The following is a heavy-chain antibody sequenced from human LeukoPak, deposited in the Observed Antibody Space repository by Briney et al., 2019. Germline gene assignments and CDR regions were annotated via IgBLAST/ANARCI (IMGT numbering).Heavy chain of an antibody. D-gene: IGHD3-16*01. J-gene: IGHJ3*02. V-gene: IGHV3-7*03. CDR1: GFTATTNY. CDR2: VDQDGSEK. CDR3: ARGWASSRRKAFDI. Sequence: GGSLSLSCAGSGFTATTNYMSWVRQAPGKGLEWVANVDQDGSEKYYVGSVKGRFTISRDNAKNSLYLQMNSLRVEDTAVYYCARGWASSRRKAFDIWGQGTMVTVSS.